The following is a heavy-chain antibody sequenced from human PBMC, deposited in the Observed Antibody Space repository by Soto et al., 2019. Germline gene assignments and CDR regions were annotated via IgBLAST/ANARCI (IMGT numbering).Heavy chain of an antibody. Sequence: QVQLQQWGAGLLKPSETLSLSCAVYGGSFSGYYWSWIRQPPGKGLEWIGEINHRGSTKCNPSLKSRVTITVDRSKNQFSLKVSFVTAADPGVYFWARGDIMTGYSYWGQGTLVTVSS. D-gene: IGHD3-9*01. CDR1: GGSFSGYY. CDR2: INHRGST. J-gene: IGHJ4*02. V-gene: IGHV4-34*01. CDR3: ARGDIMTGYSY.